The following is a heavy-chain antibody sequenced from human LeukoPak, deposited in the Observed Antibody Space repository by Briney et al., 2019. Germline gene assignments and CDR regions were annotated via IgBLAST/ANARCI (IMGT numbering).Heavy chain of an antibody. CDR1: GYSISSGYY. V-gene: IGHV4-38-2*02. CDR2: IYHSGST. CDR3: AREGEDYGGNAGLKYFQH. D-gene: IGHD4-23*01. Sequence: SETLSLTCNVSGYSISSGYYWGWIRQPPGKGLQWIGTIYHSGSTYYNPSLKSRVTISVDTSKNQFSLKVNSVTAADTAVYYCAREGEDYGGNAGLKYFQHWGQGTLVTVSS. J-gene: IGHJ1*01.